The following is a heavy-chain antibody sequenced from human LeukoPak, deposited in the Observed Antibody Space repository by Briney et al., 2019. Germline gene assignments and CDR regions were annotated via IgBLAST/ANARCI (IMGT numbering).Heavy chain of an antibody. Sequence: SETLSLTCTVSGGSIRSSYYYWGWIRQPPGKGLEWIGSIYDSGSTYYNPSLKSRVTISVDTSKNQFSLKLSSVTAADTAVYYCARTYYDFWSGYMTLYYFDYWGQGTLVTVSS. CDR2: IYDSGST. D-gene: IGHD3-3*01. CDR3: ARTYYDFWSGYMTLYYFDY. V-gene: IGHV4-39*07. CDR1: GGSIRSSYYY. J-gene: IGHJ4*02.